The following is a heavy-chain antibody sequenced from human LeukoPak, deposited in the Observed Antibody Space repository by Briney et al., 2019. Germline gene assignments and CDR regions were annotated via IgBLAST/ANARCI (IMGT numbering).Heavy chain of an antibody. CDR2: IHYSGSS. CDR3: ARAKIAGEDIVVVPAANFDY. CDR1: GGSIGSYY. J-gene: IGHJ4*02. D-gene: IGHD2-2*01. V-gene: IGHV4-59*12. Sequence: SETLSLTCTVSGGSIGSYYWSWIRQPPGKGLEWIAYIHYSGSSNYNPSLKSRVTISVDTSKNQFSLKLSSVTAADTAVYYCARAKIAGEDIVVVPAANFDYWGQGTLVTVSS.